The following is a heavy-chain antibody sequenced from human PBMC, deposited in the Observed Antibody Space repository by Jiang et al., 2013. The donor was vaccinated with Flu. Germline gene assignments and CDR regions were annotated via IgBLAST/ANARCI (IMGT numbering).Heavy chain of an antibody. CDR1: GYTFTSYY. CDR2: INPSGGST. J-gene: IGHJ6*04. D-gene: IGHD3-22*01. Sequence: GAEVKKPGASVKVSCKASGYTFTSYYMHWVRQAPGQGLEWMGIINPSGGSTSYAQKFQGRVTMTRDTSTSTVYMELSSLRSEDTAVYYCASHISNYDSSGYYYGHYGMDVWGKGTTVTVSS. CDR3: ASHISNYDSSGYYYGHYGMDV. V-gene: IGHV1-46*01.